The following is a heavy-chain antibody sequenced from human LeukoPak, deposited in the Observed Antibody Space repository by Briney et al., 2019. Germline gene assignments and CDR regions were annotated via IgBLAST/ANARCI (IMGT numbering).Heavy chain of an antibody. J-gene: IGHJ6*04. V-gene: IGHV4-34*01. CDR2: INHSGST. D-gene: IGHD2-2*01. CDR1: GGPFSGYY. Sequence: SETLSLTCAVYGGPFSGYYWSWIRQPPGKGLEWIGEINHSGSTNYNPSLKSRVTISVDTSKDQFSLKLSSVTAADTAVYYCARGYGVVVPAAMVNHGMDVWGKGTTVTVSS. CDR3: ARGYGVVVPAAMVNHGMDV.